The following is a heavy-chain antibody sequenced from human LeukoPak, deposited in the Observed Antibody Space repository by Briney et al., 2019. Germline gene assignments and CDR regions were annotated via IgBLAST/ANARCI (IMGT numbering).Heavy chain of an antibody. CDR3: AVRPALGYCSSTSCSPVDY. Sequence: GGSLRLSCAASGFTFSSYEMNWVRQAPGKGLEWVSYISSSGSTIYYADSVKGRFTISRDNAENSLYLQMNSLRAEDTAVYYCAVRPALGYCSSTSCSPVDYWGQGTLVTVSS. CDR1: GFTFSSYE. CDR2: ISSSGSTI. D-gene: IGHD2-2*01. J-gene: IGHJ4*02. V-gene: IGHV3-48*03.